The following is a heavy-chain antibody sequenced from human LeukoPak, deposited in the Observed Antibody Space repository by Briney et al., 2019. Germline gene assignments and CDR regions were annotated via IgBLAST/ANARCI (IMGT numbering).Heavy chain of an antibody. CDR3: AKDQGSSSGWYSRDGFAL. D-gene: IGHD6-19*01. Sequence: GGSPRLSCAGSGLTFSSYAMSWVRQAPGKGLEWVSGISSSGDSTFYADSVKGRFTISRDNSKNTLYLQMNSLRAEDTAVYYCAKDQGSSSGWYSRDGFALWGRGTMVTVSS. CDR2: ISSSGDST. J-gene: IGHJ3*01. V-gene: IGHV3-23*01. CDR1: GLTFSSYA.